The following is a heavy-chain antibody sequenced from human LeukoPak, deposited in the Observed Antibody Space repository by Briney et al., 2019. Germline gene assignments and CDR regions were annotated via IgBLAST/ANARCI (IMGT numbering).Heavy chain of an antibody. CDR3: ARENMGTIGHLDY. J-gene: IGHJ4*02. D-gene: IGHD1-1*01. Sequence: GGSLRLSCAASGFTFSSYEMKWVRRAPGRGLEWVSYCRRDGTTYYADSVKGRFTLFRDNAKNSQYLQMNSLRAETTAVYYCARENMGTIGHLDYWGQGTLVTVSS. CDR2: CRRDGTT. V-gene: IGHV3-48*03. CDR1: GFTFSSYE.